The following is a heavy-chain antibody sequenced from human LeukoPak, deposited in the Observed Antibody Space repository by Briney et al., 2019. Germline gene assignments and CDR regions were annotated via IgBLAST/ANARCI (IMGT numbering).Heavy chain of an antibody. J-gene: IGHJ4*02. D-gene: IGHD2-15*01. CDR2: TSYDGENQ. CDR1: GFSFSSYA. Sequence: GGSLRLSCAASGFSFSSYAMHWVRQAPGKGREGVAVTSYDGENQYYTDSVEGRFTISRDNFKKTLYLQMNSLRPEDTAVYYCARDATSSNPYCSGGRCYGNYFDYWGQGPLVTVSS. CDR3: ARDATSSNPYCSGGRCYGNYFDY. V-gene: IGHV3-30*04.